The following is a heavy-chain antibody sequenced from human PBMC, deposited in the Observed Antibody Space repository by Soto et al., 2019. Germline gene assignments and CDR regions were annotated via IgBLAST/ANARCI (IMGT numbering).Heavy chain of an antibody. CDR1: GYTFTNYG. Sequence: QVQLVQSGVEVKKPGASVKVSCKASGYTFTNYGISWVRQAPGQGLEWMGWISAYSGNTNYAQNLQGRVTMTTDTTTSTAYVELGSLRSDDTAVYYCARREGSTVTTRYFDYWGQGTLVTVSS. CDR2: ISAYSGNT. V-gene: IGHV1-18*01. D-gene: IGHD4-17*01. CDR3: ARREGSTVTTRYFDY. J-gene: IGHJ4*02.